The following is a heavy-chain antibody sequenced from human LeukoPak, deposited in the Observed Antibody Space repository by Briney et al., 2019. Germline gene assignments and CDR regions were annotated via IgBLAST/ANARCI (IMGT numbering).Heavy chain of an antibody. D-gene: IGHD3-10*01. CDR1: GGAISSYY. V-gene: IGHV4-4*07. Sequence: PSETLSLTCTVSGGAISSYYWSWIRQPAGKGLEWIGRIYSSGSTNYNPSLKSRVTMSVDTSKNQFSLKLSSVTAADTAVYYCARSGMAGPLDYWGQGTLVTVSS. CDR3: ARSGMAGPLDY. CDR2: IYSSGST. J-gene: IGHJ4*02.